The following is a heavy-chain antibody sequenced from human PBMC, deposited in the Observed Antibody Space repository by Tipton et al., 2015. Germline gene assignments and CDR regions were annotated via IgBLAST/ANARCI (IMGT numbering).Heavy chain of an antibody. D-gene: IGHD6-13*01. Sequence: TLPLTCTVSGASISSPNSFWGWIRQSPGKGLEWIGSILHRGTTYYNPSLRSRVSLSIDTSNNQFSLSLTSVTAADTALYYCARHVFIQGSWYQWFDPWGQGTLVTVS. CDR2: ILHRGTT. J-gene: IGHJ5*02. CDR3: ARHVFIQGSWYQWFDP. CDR1: GASISSPNSF. V-gene: IGHV4-39*01.